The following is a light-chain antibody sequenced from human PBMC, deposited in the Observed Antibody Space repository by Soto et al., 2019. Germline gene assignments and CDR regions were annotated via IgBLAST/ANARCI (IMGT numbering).Light chain of an antibody. CDR3: QAWDSSSYV. Sequence: SYELTQPPSVSVSPGQTASITCSGDKLGDKYACWYQQKPGQPPVLVIYQDSKRPSGIPERFSGSNSGNTATLTISGTQPMDEADYYCQAWDSSSYVFGTGTKLTVL. CDR2: QDS. CDR1: KLGDKY. V-gene: IGLV3-1*01. J-gene: IGLJ1*01.